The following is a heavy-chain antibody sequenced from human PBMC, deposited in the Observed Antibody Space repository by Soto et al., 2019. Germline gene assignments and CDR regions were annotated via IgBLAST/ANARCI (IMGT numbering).Heavy chain of an antibody. CDR2: IYATGTT. J-gene: IGHJ5*02. Sequence: TSETLYLLWRVSGGSISCFGSSWLRKSAGKGLEWIGRIYATGTTDYNPSLKSRVMMSVDTSKKQFSLKLRSVTAADTAVYYCVRDGTKTLRDWFDPWGQG. CDR1: GGSISCFG. CDR3: VRDGTKTLRDWFDP. V-gene: IGHV4-4*07. D-gene: IGHD1-1*01.